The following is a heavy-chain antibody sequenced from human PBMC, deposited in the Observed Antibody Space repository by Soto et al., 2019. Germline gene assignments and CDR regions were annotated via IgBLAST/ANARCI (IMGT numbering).Heavy chain of an antibody. CDR2: IYPGDSDT. J-gene: IGHJ4*02. CDR1: GYSFTSYW. V-gene: IGHV5-51*01. D-gene: IGHD6-13*01. Sequence: HGESLKISCKGSGYSFTSYWIGWVRQMPGKGLEWMGIIYPGDSDTRYSPSFQGQVTISADKSISTAYLQWSSLKASDTAMYYCARVEGPDSSSRYQINDYWGQGTLVTVSS. CDR3: ARVEGPDSSSRYQINDY.